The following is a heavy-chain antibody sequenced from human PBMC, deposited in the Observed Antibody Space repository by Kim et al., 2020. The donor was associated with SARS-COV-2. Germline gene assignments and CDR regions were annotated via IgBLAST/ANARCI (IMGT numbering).Heavy chain of an antibody. Sequence: SETLSLTCTVSGGSISSGDYYWSWIRQPPGKGLEWIGYIYYSGSTYYNPSLKSRVTISVDTSKNQFSLKLSSVTAADTAVYYCARATYYYDSSGYYHLDYWGQGTLVTVSS. CDR3: ARATYYYDSSGYYHLDY. D-gene: IGHD3-22*01. CDR2: IYYSGST. V-gene: IGHV4-30-4*01. CDR1: GGSISSGDYY. J-gene: IGHJ4*02.